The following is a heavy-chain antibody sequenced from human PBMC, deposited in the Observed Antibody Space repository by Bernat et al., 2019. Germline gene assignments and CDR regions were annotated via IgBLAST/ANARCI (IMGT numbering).Heavy chain of an antibody. CDR2: INSDGSST. CDR3: EGDSGGGFDY. J-gene: IGHJ4*02. V-gene: IGHV3-74*01. D-gene: IGHD3-16*01. Sequence: EVQLVESGGGLVQPGGSLRLSCAASGFTFSSYWMHWVRQAPGKGLVWVSRINSDGSSTSYADSVKGRFTISRDNAKNTLYLQMNSLKTEDTAVYYCEGDSGGGFDYWGQGTLVTVSS. CDR1: GFTFSSYW.